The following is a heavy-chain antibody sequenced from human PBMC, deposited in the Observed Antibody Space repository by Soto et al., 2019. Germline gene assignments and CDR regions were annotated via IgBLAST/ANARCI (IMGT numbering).Heavy chain of an antibody. CDR3: AHRLYARSDDAFDI. Sequence: QITLKGSGPTLVKPTQTLTLTCTFSGFSLTTSGVGVGLIRQPPGKALEWLALIYLDDERRYSPSLQSRLTITKDTSKNQVDLTVTNMNPADTGTYYCAHRLYARSDDAFDIWGQGTMVYVSS. V-gene: IGHV2-5*02. CDR1: GFSLTTSGVG. D-gene: IGHD2-2*01. J-gene: IGHJ3*02. CDR2: IYLDDER.